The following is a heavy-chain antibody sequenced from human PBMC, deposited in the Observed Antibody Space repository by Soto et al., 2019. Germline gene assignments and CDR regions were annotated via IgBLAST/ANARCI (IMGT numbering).Heavy chain of an antibody. CDR2: IIPIFGTA. Sequence: QVQLVQSGAEVKKSGSSVKVSCKASGGTFSSYAISWVRQAPGQGLEWMGGIIPIFGTANYAQKFQGRVTIAADESTSTAYMELSSVRPEGTAVYYCVRNNYGDYGYSYYGMDVWGQGTTVTGSS. J-gene: IGHJ6*02. V-gene: IGHV1-69*12. CDR1: GGTFSSYA. D-gene: IGHD4-17*01. CDR3: VRNNYGDYGYSYYGMDV.